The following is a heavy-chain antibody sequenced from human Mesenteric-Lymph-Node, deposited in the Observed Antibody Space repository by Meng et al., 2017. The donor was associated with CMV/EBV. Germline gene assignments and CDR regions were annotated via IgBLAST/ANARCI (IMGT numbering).Heavy chain of an antibody. D-gene: IGHD1-26*01. CDR1: GGSFSGYY. V-gene: IGHV4-34*01. Sequence: YGGSFSGYYWSWIRQPPGKGLEWIGEINHSGSTNYNPSLKSRVTISVDTSKNQFSLKLSSVTAADTAVYYCASGYSGSYHRRFYFDYWGQGTLVTVSS. CDR2: INHSGST. J-gene: IGHJ4*02. CDR3: ASGYSGSYHRRFYFDY.